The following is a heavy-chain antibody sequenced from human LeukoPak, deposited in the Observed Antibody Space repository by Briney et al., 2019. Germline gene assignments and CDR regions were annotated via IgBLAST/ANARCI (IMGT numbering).Heavy chain of an antibody. J-gene: IGHJ4*02. V-gene: IGHV4-34*01. CDR2: NNNXXXS. D-gene: IGHD1-26*01. Sequence: LXXIGXNNNXXXSKXNPSXKXRVTISLDTSKNQFSLTLRSVTXADTALYYCARGPAVGATXYWGQGTLVTVSS. CDR3: ARGPAVGATXY.